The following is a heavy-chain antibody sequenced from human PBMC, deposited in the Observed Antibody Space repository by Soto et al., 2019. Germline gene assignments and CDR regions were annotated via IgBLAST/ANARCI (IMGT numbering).Heavy chain of an antibody. D-gene: IGHD4-17*01. Sequence: PSETLSLTCTVSGGSISSSSYYWGWIHQPPGKGLEWIGSIYYSGSTYYNPSLKSRVTISVDTSKNQFSLKLSSVTAADTAVYYCASQDYGLYYGMDVWGQGTTVT. V-gene: IGHV4-39*01. CDR1: GGSISSSSYY. CDR3: ASQDYGLYYGMDV. CDR2: IYYSGST. J-gene: IGHJ6*02.